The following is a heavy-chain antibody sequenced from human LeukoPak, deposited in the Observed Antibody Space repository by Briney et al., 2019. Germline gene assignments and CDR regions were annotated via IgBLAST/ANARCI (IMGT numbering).Heavy chain of an antibody. CDR1: GFILRNG. V-gene: IGHV3-23*01. CDR2: ISDSGERV. Sequence: PGGSLRLSWGPSGFILRNGLSWFGQAPGRGLEWVSAISDSGERVYYADSVGARFPISRDNSKNTLSLQMTSLRAEDTAMYYCAQDPAGVVITWGQGSLVTVSS. D-gene: IGHD3-3*01. CDR3: AQDPAGVVIT. J-gene: IGHJ5*02.